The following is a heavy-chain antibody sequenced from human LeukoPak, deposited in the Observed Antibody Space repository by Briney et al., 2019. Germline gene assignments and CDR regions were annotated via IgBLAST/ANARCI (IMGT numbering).Heavy chain of an antibody. Sequence: GRSLRLSCAASGFTFSSYAMHWVRQAPGKGLEWVAVISYDGSNKYYADSVRGRLTISRDNSKNTLYLQMNSLRAEDTAVYYCAREEFYYDSSGYGLDYWGQGTLVTVSS. CDR3: AREEFYYDSSGYGLDY. CDR2: ISYDGSNK. CDR1: GFTFSSYA. V-gene: IGHV3-30-3*01. J-gene: IGHJ4*02. D-gene: IGHD3-22*01.